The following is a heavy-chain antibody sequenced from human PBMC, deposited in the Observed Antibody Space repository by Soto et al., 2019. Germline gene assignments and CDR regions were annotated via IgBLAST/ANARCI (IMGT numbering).Heavy chain of an antibody. CDR3: ARDIRGYYYGLDV. CDR1: GYTFNGYY. CDR2: INPNSGGT. V-gene: IGHV1-2*04. Sequence: GASVKVSCKASGYTFNGYYMHWVRQAPGQGLEWMGWINPNSGGTNYAQKFKGWVTMTRDTSISTAYMELSRLKSDDTAVYYCARDIRGYYYGLDVWGQGTTVNVSS. J-gene: IGHJ6*02. D-gene: IGHD3-22*01.